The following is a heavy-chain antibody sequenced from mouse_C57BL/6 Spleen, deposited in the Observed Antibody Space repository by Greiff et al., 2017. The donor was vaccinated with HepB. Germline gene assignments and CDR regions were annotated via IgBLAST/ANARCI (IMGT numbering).Heavy chain of an antibody. Sequence: EVQLQQSGPELVKPGASVKISCKASGYTFTDYYMNWVKQSHGKSLEWIGDINPNNGGTSYNQKFKGKATLTVDKSSSTAYMELRSLTSEDSAVYYCAGDYDFDYWGQGTTLTVSS. CDR3: AGDYDFDY. CDR1: GYTFTDYY. D-gene: IGHD2-4*01. J-gene: IGHJ2*01. V-gene: IGHV1-26*01. CDR2: INPNNGGT.